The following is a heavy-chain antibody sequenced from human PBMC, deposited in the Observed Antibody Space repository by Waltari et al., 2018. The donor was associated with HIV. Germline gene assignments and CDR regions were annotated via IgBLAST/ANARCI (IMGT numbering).Heavy chain of an antibody. CDR2: IHYSGST. V-gene: IGHV4-30-4*01. CDR1: GDSIKNGYLF. D-gene: IGHD3-10*01. CDR3: ARSAGFPTEAFLDL. Sequence: QVRLQESGPGVVRPSKTLTLTCSVSGDSIKNGYLFYNWVRQTPGKGPEGLGYIHYSGSTYYRSSLKGRLSISRDNTRNRVSLRLTSVTGADTAVYFCARSAGFPTEAFLDLWVRGIFVSVSS. J-gene: IGHJ1*01.